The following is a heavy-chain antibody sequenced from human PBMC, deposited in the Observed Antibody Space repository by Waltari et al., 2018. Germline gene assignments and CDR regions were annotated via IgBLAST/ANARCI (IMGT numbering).Heavy chain of an antibody. J-gene: IGHJ5*02. V-gene: IGHV4-59*01. CDR2: FNYSGST. CDR1: GGSISSYN. D-gene: IGHD3-10*01. CDR3: ARDSGGSGSYYHH. Sequence: QLQLQESGPGLVKPSETLSLTCTVSGGSISSYNWCWIWQPPGKGLEWIGYFNYSGSTNYNPSRKSRVTISVATSKNQFSLKLSSVAAADTAVYYCARDSGGSGSYYHHWGQGTLVTVSS.